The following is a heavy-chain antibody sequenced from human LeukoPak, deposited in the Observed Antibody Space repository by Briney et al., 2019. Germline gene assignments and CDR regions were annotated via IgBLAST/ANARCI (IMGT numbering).Heavy chain of an antibody. CDR2: ISYDGSNK. Sequence: PGGSLRLSCAASGFIFSGYGMHWVRQAPGKGLEWVTVISYDGSNKYYADSVKGRFTISRDNSKNTLYLQMNSLRAEDTAVYYCARRPIKYYYYGMDVWGQGTTVTVSS. CDR3: ARRPIKYYYYGMDV. CDR1: GFIFSGYG. J-gene: IGHJ6*02. V-gene: IGHV3-30*03.